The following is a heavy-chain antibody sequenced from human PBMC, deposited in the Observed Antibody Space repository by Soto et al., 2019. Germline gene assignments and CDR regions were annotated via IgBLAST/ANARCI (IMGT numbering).Heavy chain of an antibody. V-gene: IGHV4-4*02. CDR3: AVGAAAGRFGLDY. J-gene: IGHJ4*02. D-gene: IGHD6-13*01. CDR1: GGSISSSNW. Sequence: SETLSLTCAVSGGSISSSNWWSWVRQPPGKGLEWIGEIYHSGSTNYNPSLKSRVTISVDKSKNQFSLKPSSVTAADTAVYYCAVGAAAGRFGLDYWGQGTLVTVSS. CDR2: IYHSGST.